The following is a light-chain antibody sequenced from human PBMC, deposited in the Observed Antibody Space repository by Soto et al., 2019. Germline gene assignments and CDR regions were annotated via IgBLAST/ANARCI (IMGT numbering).Light chain of an antibody. V-gene: IGKV3-15*01. J-gene: IGKJ2*01. Sequence: EIMLTQSPDTLSVSPGERATLSCRASQSIRTKLAWYQHKPGQAPRRLIYDVSNRAAGVPARFSGSGSGTEFTLTISSLQSEDCAIYYCQQYDNWPPQYTFGQGTKVEIK. CDR1: QSIRTK. CDR3: QQYDNWPPQYT. CDR2: DVS.